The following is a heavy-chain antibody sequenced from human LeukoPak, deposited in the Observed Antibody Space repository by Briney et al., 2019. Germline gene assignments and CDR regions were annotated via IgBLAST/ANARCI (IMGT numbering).Heavy chain of an antibody. CDR2: IKQDGSEK. Sequence: PGGSLRLSCAASGFTFSSYEMNWVRQAPGKGLEWVANIKQDGSEKYYVDSVKGRFTISRDNAKNSLYLQMNSLRAEDTAVYYCAREAITIVFDYWGQGTLVTVSS. CDR3: AREAITIVFDY. CDR1: GFTFSSYE. V-gene: IGHV3-7*01. D-gene: IGHD3-10*01. J-gene: IGHJ4*02.